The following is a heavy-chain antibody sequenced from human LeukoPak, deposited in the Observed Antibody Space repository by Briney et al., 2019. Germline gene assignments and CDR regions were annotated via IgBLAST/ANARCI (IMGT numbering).Heavy chain of an antibody. D-gene: IGHD4-17*01. J-gene: IGHJ4*02. CDR1: GGSISSSNYY. V-gene: IGHV4-39*07. Sequence: SETLSLTCTVSGGSISSSNYYWGWIRQPPGKGLEWIGRFYTSGNSYYNPSLKSRVTMSVDTSKNQFSLKLSSVTAADTAVYYCARLSTVTTSFDYWGQGTLVTVSS. CDR2: FYTSGNS. CDR3: ARLSTVTTSFDY.